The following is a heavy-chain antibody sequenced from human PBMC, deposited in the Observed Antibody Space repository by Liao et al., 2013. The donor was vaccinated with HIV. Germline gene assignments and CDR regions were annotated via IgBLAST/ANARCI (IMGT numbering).Heavy chain of an antibody. CDR1: GGSISSSSHY. J-gene: IGHJ2*01. V-gene: IGHV4-39*07. Sequence: QLQLQESGPGLVKPSETLSLTCTVSGGSISSSSHYWGWIRQPPGKRLEWIGSIYYSGNTYYNPSLKSRVTISVDTSKNQFSLRLTSLTAADTAVYYCARSTMRDWYFDLWGRGTLVSVSS. CDR3: ARSTMRDWYFDL. D-gene: IGHD4/OR15-4a*01. CDR2: IYYSGNT.